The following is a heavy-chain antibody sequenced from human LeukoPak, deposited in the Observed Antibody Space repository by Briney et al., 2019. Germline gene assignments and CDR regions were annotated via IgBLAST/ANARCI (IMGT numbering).Heavy chain of an antibody. D-gene: IGHD2-2*03. CDR3: AKDLLDIVVVPAAPDGIAAAGTATDAFDI. CDR1: GFTFSSYG. V-gene: IGHV3-30*02. Sequence: GGSLRLSCAASGFTFSSYGIHWVRQAPGKGLEWVAFIWHDGSNKYYADSVKGRFTISRDNSKNTLYLQMNSLRAEDTAAYYCAKDLLDIVVVPAAPDGIAAAGTATDAFDIWGQGTMVTVSS. J-gene: IGHJ3*02. CDR2: IWHDGSNK.